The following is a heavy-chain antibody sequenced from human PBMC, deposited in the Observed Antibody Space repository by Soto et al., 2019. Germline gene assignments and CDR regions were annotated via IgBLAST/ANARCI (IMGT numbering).Heavy chain of an antibody. V-gene: IGHV1-69*13. CDR1: GGTFSSYA. J-gene: IGHJ6*02. CDR2: IIPIFGTA. CDR3: ARDSSATPYYYYYGMDV. Sequence: GASVKVSCKASGGTFSSYAISWVRQAPGQGLEWMGGIIPIFGTANYAQKFQGRVTITADESTSTAYMELSSLRPEDTAVYYCARDSSATPYYYYYGMDVWGQGTTVTVS. D-gene: IGHD6-25*01.